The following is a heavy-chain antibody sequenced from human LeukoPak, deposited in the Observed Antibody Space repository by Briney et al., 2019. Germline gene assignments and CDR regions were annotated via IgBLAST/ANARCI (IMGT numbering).Heavy chain of an antibody. Sequence: GGSLRLSCAAAGFTFSSYGMHWVRQAPGKGLEWVAFIRYDGSNKYYADSVKGRFTISRDNSKNTLYLQMNSLRAEDTAVYYCASDSSGWSAFDYWGQGTLATVSS. CDR2: IRYDGSNK. CDR1: GFTFSSYG. J-gene: IGHJ4*02. D-gene: IGHD6-19*01. CDR3: ASDSSGWSAFDY. V-gene: IGHV3-30*02.